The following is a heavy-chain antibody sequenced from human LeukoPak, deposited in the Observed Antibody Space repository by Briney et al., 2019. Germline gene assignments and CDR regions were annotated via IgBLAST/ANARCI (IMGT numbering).Heavy chain of an antibody. V-gene: IGHV3-30-3*01. CDR3: DYYFDY. J-gene: IGHJ4*02. D-gene: IGHD3-16*02. CDR2: ISYDGSNK. CDR1: PFSFISYA. Sequence: PGGPLTLSCAASPFSFISYAMHGVRQAPGKGLEWVAGISYDGSNKYYADSVKGRFTISRDNSKNTLSLQMNSLRAEVIVDRLPDYYFDYWGQGTLVTVSS.